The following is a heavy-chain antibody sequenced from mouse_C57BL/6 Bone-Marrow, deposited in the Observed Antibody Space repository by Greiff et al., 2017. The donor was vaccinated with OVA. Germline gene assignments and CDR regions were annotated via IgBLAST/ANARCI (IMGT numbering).Heavy chain of an antibody. D-gene: IGHD6-2*01. J-gene: IGHJ2*01. CDR2: IDPSDSYT. V-gene: IGHV1-69*01. CDR3: ARSLCGVDY. Sequence: QVQLQQPGAELVMPGASVKLSCKASGYTFTSYWMHWVKQRPGQGLEWIGEIDPSDSYTNYNQKFKGKFTLTVDKSSSTAYLQLSSLTSEDSAGYYCARSLCGVDYWGQGTTLTVSS. CDR1: GYTFTSYW.